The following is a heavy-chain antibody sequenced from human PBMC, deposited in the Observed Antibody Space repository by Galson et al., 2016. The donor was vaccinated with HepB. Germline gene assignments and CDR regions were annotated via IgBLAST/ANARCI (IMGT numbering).Heavy chain of an antibody. CDR1: GFSVSGKY. J-gene: IGHJ3*02. CDR2: IFSGDAT. CDR3: EGCSDPFDI. Sequence: SLRLSCAASGFSVSGKYMSWARQAPGKGLEWVSAIFSGDATYYRDSVKGRFTISRDTSKNTLYLQMNNLRAEDTAIYYCEGCSDPFDIWGQGTMVTVSS. V-gene: IGHV3-53*01. D-gene: IGHD3-10*02.